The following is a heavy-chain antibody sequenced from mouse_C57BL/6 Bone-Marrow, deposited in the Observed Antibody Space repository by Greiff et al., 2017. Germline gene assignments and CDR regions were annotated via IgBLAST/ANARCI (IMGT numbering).Heavy chain of an antibody. CDR3: ARRGYYGYDGYAMDY. Sequence: QVTLKESGPGILQSSQTLSLTCSFSGFSLSTSGMGVSWIRQPSGKGLEWLAHIYWDDDKRYNPSLKSRLTISKDTSRNHVFLKITSVDTADTATYYCARRGYYGYDGYAMDYWGQGTSVTVSS. CDR2: IYWDDDK. J-gene: IGHJ4*01. CDR1: GFSLSTSGMG. V-gene: IGHV8-12*01. D-gene: IGHD2-2*01.